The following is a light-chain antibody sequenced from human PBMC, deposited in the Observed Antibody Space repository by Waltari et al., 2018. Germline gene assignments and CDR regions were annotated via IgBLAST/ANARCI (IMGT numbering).Light chain of an antibody. Sequence: HSALTQPPSASGSPGQSVTISCTGTSADVGGYAYVPWYQQHPGKVPKLIIYDVTKRPSGVPPRFSASKSGNSASLTVSGLQAEDEADYYCSSHAGNNLWIFGGGTKVTVL. CDR1: SADVGGYAY. J-gene: IGLJ2*01. CDR3: SSHAGNNLWI. V-gene: IGLV2-8*01. CDR2: DVT.